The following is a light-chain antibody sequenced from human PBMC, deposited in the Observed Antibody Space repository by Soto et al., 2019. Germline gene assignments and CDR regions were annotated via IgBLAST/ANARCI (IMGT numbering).Light chain of an antibody. CDR1: QNINRN. V-gene: IGKV3-15*01. J-gene: IGKJ2*01. CDR2: RAS. CDR3: QQYEESPPYS. Sequence: EIVLTQSPATLSVSPGESASISCRASQNINRNLAWYQQRPGQAPRLLILRASTRASGIPARFSGSGSGTEFTLTVSGLESEDFAVYYCQQYEESPPYSFGQGTKVEIK.